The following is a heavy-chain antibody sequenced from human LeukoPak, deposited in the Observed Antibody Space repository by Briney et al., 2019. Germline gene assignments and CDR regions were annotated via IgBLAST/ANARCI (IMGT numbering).Heavy chain of an antibody. CDR1: GFTVSSNY. Sequence: PGGSLRHSCAASGFTVSSNYMSWVRQAPGKGLEWVAVIYSTGTTYYADSVKGRFTISRDNSKNTLYLQMNSLRVEDTAMYYCASLIGYCSGGSCYRPWGQGTLVTVSS. D-gene: IGHD2-15*01. CDR3: ASLIGYCSGGSCYRP. CDR2: IYSTGTT. J-gene: IGHJ5*02. V-gene: IGHV3-53*01.